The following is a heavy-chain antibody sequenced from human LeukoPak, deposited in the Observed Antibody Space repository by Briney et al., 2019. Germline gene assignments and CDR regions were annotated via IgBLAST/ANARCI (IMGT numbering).Heavy chain of an antibody. Sequence: SQTLSLTCAVSGGSISRGGYSWSWIRQPPGKGLEWIGYFYYSGSTNYNPSLKSRVTILLDTSKNHFSVRLSSVTAADTAVYYCARAYYSTSWYGVWGQGTLVTVSS. CDR2: FYYSGST. V-gene: IGHV4-30-4*07. D-gene: IGHD2-2*01. J-gene: IGHJ3*01. CDR3: ARAYYSTSWYGV. CDR1: GGSISRGGYS.